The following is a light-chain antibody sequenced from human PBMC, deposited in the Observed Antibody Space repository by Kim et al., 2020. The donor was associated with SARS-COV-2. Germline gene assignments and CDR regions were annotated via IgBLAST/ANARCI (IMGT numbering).Light chain of an antibody. CDR2: GKN. Sequence: SSELTQDPAVSVALGQTVRITCQGDSLRTYYTTWFQQKPGQAPIVVFYGKNNRPSGIPERFSGSNSGNPATLPISRLAAGDEADYYCQVWDISSDHPVFG. CDR3: QVWDISSDHPV. J-gene: IGLJ1*01. V-gene: IGLV3-19*01. CDR1: SLRTYY.